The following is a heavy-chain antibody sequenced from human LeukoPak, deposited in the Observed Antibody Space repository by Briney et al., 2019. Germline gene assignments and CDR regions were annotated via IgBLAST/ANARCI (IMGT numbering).Heavy chain of an antibody. D-gene: IGHD6-6*01. CDR3: AREAAGHSIAARRGFDP. V-gene: IGHV4-30-2*01. Sequence: SETLSLTCTVSGGSISSGGYYWSWTRQPPGKGLEWIGYIYHSGSTYYNPSLKSRVTISVDRSKNQFSLKLSSVTAADTAVYYCAREAAGHSIAARRGFDPWGQGTLVTVSS. CDR2: IYHSGST. CDR1: GGSISSGGYY. J-gene: IGHJ5*02.